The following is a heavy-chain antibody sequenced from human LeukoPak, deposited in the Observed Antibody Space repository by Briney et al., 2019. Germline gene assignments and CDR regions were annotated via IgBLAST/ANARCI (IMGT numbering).Heavy chain of an antibody. V-gene: IGHV3-7*01. CDR3: ARDADYSNYRNWFDP. J-gene: IGHJ5*02. CDR1: GFTFSSYW. CDR2: IKQDGSEK. Sequence: GGSLRLSCAASGFTFSSYWMSWVRQAPGKGLEWVANIKQDGSEKYYVYSVKGRFTISRDNAKNSLYLQMNSLRAEDTAVYYCARDADYSNYRNWFDPWGQGTLVTVSS. D-gene: IGHD4-11*01.